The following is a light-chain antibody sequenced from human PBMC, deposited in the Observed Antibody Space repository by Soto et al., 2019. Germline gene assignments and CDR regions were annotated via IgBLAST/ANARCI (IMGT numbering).Light chain of an antibody. CDR3: TSNAGSNGPYV. V-gene: IGLV2-8*01. J-gene: IGLJ1*01. CDR1: NNDIGGYNY. CDR2: EVN. Sequence: QSALTQPPSASGSPGQSVTISCTGTNNDIGGYNYVSWYQQHPGKAPKLMIHEVNKRPSGVPDRFSGSKSGNTASLPVSGLQAEEEADYYCTSNAGSNGPYVFVTGTKLTAL.